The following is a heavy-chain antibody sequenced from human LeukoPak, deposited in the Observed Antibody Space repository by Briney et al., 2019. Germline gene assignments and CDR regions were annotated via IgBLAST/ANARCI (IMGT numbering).Heavy chain of an antibody. CDR3: ARTRGYSYGYSDY. Sequence: ASVKVSCKASGYTFTSYDINWVRQATGQGIEWMGWMNPNSGNTGYAQKFQGRVTMTRNTSISTAYMELSSLRSEDTAVYYCARTRGYSYGYSDYWGQGTLVTVSS. CDR2: MNPNSGNT. V-gene: IGHV1-8*01. J-gene: IGHJ4*02. D-gene: IGHD5-18*01. CDR1: GYTFTSYD.